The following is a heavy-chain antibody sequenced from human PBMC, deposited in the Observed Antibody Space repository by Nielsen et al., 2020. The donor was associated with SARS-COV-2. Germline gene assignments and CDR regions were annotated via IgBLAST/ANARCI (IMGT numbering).Heavy chain of an antibody. J-gene: IGHJ3*02. CDR3: ARGTMIVVVIGAFDI. CDR1: GGSISSGGYY. V-gene: IGHV4-31*03. CDR2: IYYSGST. Sequence: SETLSLTCTVSGGSISSGGYYWSWIRQHPGKGLEWIGYIYYSGSTYYNPSLKSRVTISVNTSKNQFSLKLSSVTAADTAVYYCARGTMIVVVIGAFDIWGQGTMVTVSS. D-gene: IGHD3-22*01.